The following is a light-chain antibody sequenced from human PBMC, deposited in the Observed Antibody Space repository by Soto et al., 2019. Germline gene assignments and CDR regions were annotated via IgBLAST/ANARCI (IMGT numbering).Light chain of an antibody. CDR1: QSVSSSD. Sequence: IVLTQSPGTQSLSPGERATLSCRASQSVSSSDLAWYQQKPGQAPRLLIYSASSRATGIPDRFSGSGSGTDFTLTISRLEPEDFAVYYCQQYDTFGQGTKLEIK. CDR3: QQYDT. J-gene: IGKJ2*01. V-gene: IGKV3-20*01. CDR2: SAS.